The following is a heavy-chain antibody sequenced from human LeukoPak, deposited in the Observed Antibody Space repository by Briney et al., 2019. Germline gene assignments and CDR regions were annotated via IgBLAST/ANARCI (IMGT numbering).Heavy chain of an antibody. CDR1: GYTFTSYD. V-gene: IGHV1-8*01. J-gene: IGHJ4*02. CDR3: ARVSETPAYYYTSGYYYLGY. Sequence: GASVKVSCKASGYTFTSYDINWVRQAPGQGLEWMGWMNPSSGNTGYAQRFQGRVTMTRDTSISTAYMELSSLRSEDTAVYYCARVSETPAYYYTSGYYYLGYWGQGTLVTLPS. CDR2: MNPSSGNT. D-gene: IGHD3-22*01.